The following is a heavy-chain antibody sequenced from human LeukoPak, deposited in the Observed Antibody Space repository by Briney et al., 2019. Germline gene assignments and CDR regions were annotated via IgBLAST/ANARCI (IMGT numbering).Heavy chain of an antibody. Sequence: SETLSLTCTVSGYSISSGYYWGWIRQPPGKGLEWIGNIYHSGSTYYNPSLKSRVTISVDTSKNQFSLKLSSVTAADTAVYYCARANFYYGSGTNYYFDYWGQGTLVTISS. J-gene: IGHJ4*02. CDR2: IYHSGST. CDR3: ARANFYYGSGTNYYFDY. D-gene: IGHD3-10*01. CDR1: GYSISSGYY. V-gene: IGHV4-38-2*02.